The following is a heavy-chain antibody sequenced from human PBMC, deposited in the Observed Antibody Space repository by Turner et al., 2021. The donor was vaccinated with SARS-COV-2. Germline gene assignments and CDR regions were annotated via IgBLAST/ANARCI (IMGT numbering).Heavy chain of an antibody. CDR1: GFTFSSYW. Sequence: DVQLVESGGGFVHPGGSLRLSCAASGFTFSSYWMHWVRQVPGKELRWVSRINGEGSRTTYADYVMGRFTISRDNAKNSLYLEMNSLRADDTAVYYCARDGDATLRGLQYWGQGSLVIVSP. J-gene: IGHJ1*01. D-gene: IGHD3-10*01. CDR2: INGEGSRT. CDR3: ARDGDATLRGLQY. V-gene: IGHV3-74*03.